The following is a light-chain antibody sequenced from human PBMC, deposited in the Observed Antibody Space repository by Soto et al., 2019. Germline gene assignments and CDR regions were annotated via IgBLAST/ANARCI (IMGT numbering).Light chain of an antibody. J-gene: IGLJ2*01. CDR2: DVS. Sequence: QSVLTQPASVSGSPGQSITISCTGTSSDVGGYNYVSWYQQHPGKAPKFMIYDVSNRPSGVSDRFSGSKSGNTASLTISGLQAEDEADYYCSSSTTGSTPVVFGGVTKLTVL. CDR3: SSSTTGSTPVV. V-gene: IGLV2-14*01. CDR1: SSDVGGYNY.